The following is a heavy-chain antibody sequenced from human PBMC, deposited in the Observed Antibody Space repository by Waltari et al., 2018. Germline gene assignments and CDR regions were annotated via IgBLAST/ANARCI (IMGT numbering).Heavy chain of an antibody. Sequence: QVQLLQSGADVKNPGTSVKVSCKAFGYPFTAFNIHWVRQAPGQGLQWMGWINPDSGDTKYVPKFEGRVTMTTDTSSNTGYMELNSLRADDTAVYYCARPGDFAAFEFWGQGTTVIVSS. J-gene: IGHJ3*01. V-gene: IGHV1-2*02. D-gene: IGHD3-10*01. CDR3: ARPGDFAAFEF. CDR1: GYPFTAFN. CDR2: INPDSGDT.